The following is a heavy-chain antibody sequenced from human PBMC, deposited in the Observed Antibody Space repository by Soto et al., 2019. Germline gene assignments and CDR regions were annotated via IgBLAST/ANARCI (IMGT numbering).Heavy chain of an antibody. J-gene: IGHJ3*01. CDR2: ISSTSTNI. CDR1: GFTFSRYI. CDR3: ARGIASSSLVTFDV. V-gene: IGHV3-21*01. D-gene: IGHD6-13*01. Sequence: DVQLVESGGGLVKPGGSLRLSCAASGFTFSRYIMHWVHQAPGKGLEWISTISSTSTNIYYADSVKGRFTISRDNPKNSLYLQMNSLRGEDMAVYYCARGIASSSLVTFDVWGQGTLVTVSP.